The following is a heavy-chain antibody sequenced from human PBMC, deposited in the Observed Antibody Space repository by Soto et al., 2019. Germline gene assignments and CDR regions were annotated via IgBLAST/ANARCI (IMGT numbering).Heavy chain of an antibody. Sequence: QVQLVQSGAEVKKPGSSVKVSCKASGGTFSRHAISWVRQAPGQGLKWMGGIIPIFGTANYAQQFQGRVTITADESTSTAYMALSSLRSEDTAVYYCARGAMAFYYYGMDVWGQGTTVTVSS. CDR2: IIPIFGTA. D-gene: IGHD5-18*01. CDR3: ARGAMAFYYYGMDV. V-gene: IGHV1-69*12. J-gene: IGHJ6*02. CDR1: GGTFSRHA.